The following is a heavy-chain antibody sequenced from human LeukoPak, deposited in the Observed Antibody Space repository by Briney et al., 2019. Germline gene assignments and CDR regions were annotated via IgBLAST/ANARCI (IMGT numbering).Heavy chain of an antibody. CDR2: IGVAANT. V-gene: IGHV3-13*01. CDR1: GFTFSSHD. Sequence: PGGSLRLSCAASGFTFSSHDMHWVRQATGKGLEWVSAIGVAANTFYSGSVKGRFTISRENAKNSLYLLMSSLRAEDTAVYYCASTSGGYCSGGSCRRKNWFDPWGQGTLVTVSS. D-gene: IGHD2-15*01. CDR3: ASTSGGYCSGGSCRRKNWFDP. J-gene: IGHJ5*02.